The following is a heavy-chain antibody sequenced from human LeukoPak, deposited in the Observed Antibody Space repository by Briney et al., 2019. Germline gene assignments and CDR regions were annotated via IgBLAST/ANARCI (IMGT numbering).Heavy chain of an antibody. D-gene: IGHD5-24*01. Sequence: PSQTLSLTCAVSGGSISSGGYSWSWIRQPPGKGLEWIGYIYYSGSTNYNPSLKSRVTISVDTSKNQFSLKLSSVTAADTAVYYCARDGDGYTDYYGMDVWGQGTTVTVSS. J-gene: IGHJ6*02. CDR1: GGSISSGGYS. CDR2: IYYSGST. V-gene: IGHV4-61*08. CDR3: ARDGDGYTDYYGMDV.